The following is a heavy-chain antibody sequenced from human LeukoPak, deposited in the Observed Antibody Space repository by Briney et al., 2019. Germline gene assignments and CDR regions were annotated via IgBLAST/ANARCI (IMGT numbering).Heavy chain of an antibody. J-gene: IGHJ4*02. Sequence: GGSLRLSCAASGFAFSSNWMHWVRQTPGKGLVWVSRINSGGSGTSYAASVEGRFTISRDNVKNSLYLQMNSLRAEDTAVYYCAREGYYYGSGSYYNVPGFDYWGQGTLVTVSS. CDR2: INSGGSGT. V-gene: IGHV3-74*01. CDR1: GFAFSSNW. D-gene: IGHD3-10*01. CDR3: AREGYYYGSGSYYNVPGFDY.